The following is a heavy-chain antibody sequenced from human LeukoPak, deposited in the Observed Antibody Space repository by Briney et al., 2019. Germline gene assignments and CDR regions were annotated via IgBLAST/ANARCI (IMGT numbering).Heavy chain of an antibody. Sequence: GASVKVSCKASGGTFSSYTISWVRQPPGQGLEWMGRIIPIFGIANYAQKFQGRVTITADKSTSTAYMELSSLRSEDTAVFYCARGHQPPTYGMDGWGQGTTVTVSS. V-gene: IGHV1-69*02. CDR3: ARGHQPPTYGMDG. J-gene: IGHJ6*02. CDR1: GGTFSSYT. CDR2: IIPIFGIA.